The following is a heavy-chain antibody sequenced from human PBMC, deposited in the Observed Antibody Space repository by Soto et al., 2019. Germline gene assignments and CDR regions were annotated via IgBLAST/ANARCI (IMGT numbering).Heavy chain of an antibody. CDR3: ARDLDRRMVRGVITPPYYYYYYGMDV. J-gene: IGHJ6*02. V-gene: IGHV4-4*02. CDR2: IYHSGST. CDR1: GGSISSSNW. D-gene: IGHD3-10*01. Sequence: QVQLQESGPGLVKPSGTLSLTCAVSGGSISSSNWWSWVRQPPGKGLEWIGEIYHSGSTNYNPSLNSRVTITVDKSKNKFSLKLSCVTAADTAVYYCARDLDRRMVRGVITPPYYYYYYGMDVWGQGTTVTVSS.